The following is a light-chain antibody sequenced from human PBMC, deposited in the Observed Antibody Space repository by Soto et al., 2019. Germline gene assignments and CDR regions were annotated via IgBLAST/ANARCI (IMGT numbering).Light chain of an antibody. CDR1: QSVSSY. CDR3: QQFSSSGT. CDR2: DAS. Sequence: LTQSPGTLSLSPGERATLSCRASQSVSSYLAWYQQKPGQAPRLLIYDASNRATGIPARFSGSGSGTDFTLTISSLEPEDFAVYYCQQFSSSGTFGQGTKVDVK. V-gene: IGKV3-11*01. J-gene: IGKJ1*01.